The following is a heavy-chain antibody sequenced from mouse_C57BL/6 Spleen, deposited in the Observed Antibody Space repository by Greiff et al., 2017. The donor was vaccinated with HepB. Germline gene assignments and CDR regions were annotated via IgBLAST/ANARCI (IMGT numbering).Heavy chain of an antibody. Sequence: DVQLQESGPELVKPGASVKISCKASGYSFTGYYMNWVKQSPEKSLEWIGEINPSTGGTTYNQKFKAKATLTVDKSSSTAYMQLKSLTSEDSAVYYCARLRGYYGAMDYWGQGTSVTVSS. J-gene: IGHJ4*01. D-gene: IGHD1-1*01. V-gene: IGHV1-42*01. CDR1: GYSFTGYY. CDR2: INPSTGGT. CDR3: ARLRGYYGAMDY.